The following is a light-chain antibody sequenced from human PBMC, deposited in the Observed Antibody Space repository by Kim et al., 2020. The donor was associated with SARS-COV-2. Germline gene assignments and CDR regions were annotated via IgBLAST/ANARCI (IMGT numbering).Light chain of an antibody. CDR1: QSVSSSY. CDR2: GAS. Sequence: EIVLTQSPGTLSLSPGERATLSCRASQSVSSSYLAWYQQKPGQAPRLLIYGASSRATGIPDRFSGSGSGTDFTLTISRLEPEDFAVYYCQQYVSSPYTCGQGTKLKI. V-gene: IGKV3-20*01. J-gene: IGKJ2*01. CDR3: QQYVSSPYT.